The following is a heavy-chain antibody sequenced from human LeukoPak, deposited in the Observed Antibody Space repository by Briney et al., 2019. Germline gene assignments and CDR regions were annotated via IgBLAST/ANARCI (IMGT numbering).Heavy chain of an antibody. J-gene: IGHJ4*02. CDR2: INQSGST. CDR3: ARGEATEVAYDY. CDR1: GGSFSGYY. D-gene: IGHD4-23*01. V-gene: IGHV4-34*01. Sequence: SVTLSLTCAVYGGSFSGYYWSWIRQPPGKGLEWSGEINQSGSTNFNPSLKSRVTISVDTSKNQFSLKLSSVTAADTAVYYCARGEATEVAYDYWGQGTLVTVS.